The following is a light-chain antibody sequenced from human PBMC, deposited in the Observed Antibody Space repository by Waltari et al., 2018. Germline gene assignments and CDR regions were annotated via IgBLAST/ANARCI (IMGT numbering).Light chain of an antibody. CDR1: SSDVGGYNY. J-gene: IGLJ1*01. Sequence: QSALTQPASVSGSPGQSITISCTGTSSDVGGYNYVSCYQQHPGKAPKLLIYDVSNRPSGVSNRFSGSKSGNTASLTISGLQAEDEADYYCSSYTSSSTPWVFGTGTKVTVL. V-gene: IGLV2-14*03. CDR3: SSYTSSSTPWV. CDR2: DVS.